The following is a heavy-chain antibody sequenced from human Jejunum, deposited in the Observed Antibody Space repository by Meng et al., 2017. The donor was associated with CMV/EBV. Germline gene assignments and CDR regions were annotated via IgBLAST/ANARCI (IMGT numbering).Heavy chain of an antibody. V-gene: IGHV3-23*01. Sequence: SGFTFSSFAMSWVRQAPGKGLEWVSTIRGSDDKTYYSDSVRGRFTISRDNSKNTLYLQMTSLRAEDTAVYYCAKSLVDTAMDLDYWGQGMLVTVSS. CDR1: GFTFSSFA. J-gene: IGHJ4*02. D-gene: IGHD5-18*01. CDR2: IRGSDDKT. CDR3: AKSLVDTAMDLDY.